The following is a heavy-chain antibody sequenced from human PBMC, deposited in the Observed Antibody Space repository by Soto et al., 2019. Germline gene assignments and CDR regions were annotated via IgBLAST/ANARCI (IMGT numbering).Heavy chain of an antibody. CDR1: GFTFSDYT. CDR3: VNQEVGATVYFDH. V-gene: IGHV3-30*04. D-gene: IGHD1-26*01. Sequence: GGSLRLSCAASGFTFSDYTMHWVRQPPGKGLEWVAVISHDGSISYDADSVKGRFTISRDNSRDTLFLEMNGLRVEDTAVYYCVNQEVGATVYFDHWGQGTLVTVSS. CDR2: ISHDGSIS. J-gene: IGHJ4*02.